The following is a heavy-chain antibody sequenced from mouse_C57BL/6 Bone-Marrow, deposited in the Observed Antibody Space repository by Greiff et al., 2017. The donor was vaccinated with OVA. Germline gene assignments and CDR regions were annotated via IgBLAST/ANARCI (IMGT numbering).Heavy chain of an antibody. CDR3: ARKLTYYYGSSYWYFDV. CDR1: GYTFTSYG. CDR2: IYPRSGNT. V-gene: IGHV1-81*01. Sequence: QVQLQQSGAELARPGASVKLSCKASGYTFTSYGISWVKQRTGQGLEWIGEIYPRSGNTYYNEKFKGKATPTADKSSSTAYMELRSLTSEDSAVYVCARKLTYYYGSSYWYFDVWGTGTTVTVSS. J-gene: IGHJ1*03. D-gene: IGHD1-1*01.